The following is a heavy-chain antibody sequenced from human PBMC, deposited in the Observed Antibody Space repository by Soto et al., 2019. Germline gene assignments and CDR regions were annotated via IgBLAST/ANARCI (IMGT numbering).Heavy chain of an antibody. D-gene: IGHD3-3*01. CDR1: GFSLTTSGVG. CDR2: IYWDDDK. V-gene: IGHV2-5*02. Sequence: QITLNESVPTVVRPTETLTLTCRFSGFSLTTSGVGVGWIRQSPGKATEWLALIYWDDDKRYSASLKSRLTITKDTSKNQVVLTVSDLDPTDTATYYCAHRVLRTVFGLVTTTAIYFDFWGQGTPVAVSS. CDR3: AHRVLRTVFGLVTTTAIYFDF. J-gene: IGHJ4*02.